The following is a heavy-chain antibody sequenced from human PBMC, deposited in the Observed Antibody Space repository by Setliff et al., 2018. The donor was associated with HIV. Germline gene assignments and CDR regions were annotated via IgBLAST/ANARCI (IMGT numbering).Heavy chain of an antibody. Sequence: ASVKVSCKASGGTFSNYAINWVRQAPGKGLEWMGGFDPEDGETIYAQKFQGRVTMTEDTSTDTAYMELSSLRSHDTALYYCATFRRGSGRYYYYMNVWGKGTTVTVSS. J-gene: IGHJ6*03. CDR2: FDPEDGET. D-gene: IGHD3-10*01. CDR3: ATFRRGSGRYYYYMNV. CDR1: GGTFSNYA. V-gene: IGHV1-24*01.